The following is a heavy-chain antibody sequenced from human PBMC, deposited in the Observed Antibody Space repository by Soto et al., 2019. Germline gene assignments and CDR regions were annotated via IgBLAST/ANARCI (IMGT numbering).Heavy chain of an antibody. D-gene: IGHD4-4*01. V-gene: IGHV3-30*18. J-gene: IGHJ3*02. CDR3: AKDEGVVRSNYPTLDALDI. Sequence: QVQLVASGGGVVQPGRSLSLSCAASGFTLSGHGLHWVRQAPGRGLEWVAVVTYDDTERHYPDSVKGRFTITRDTSKNTFYLQMNSLRVEDTAMYYCAKDEGVVRSNYPTLDALDIWGQGTTVTVSS. CDR2: VTYDDTER. CDR1: GFTLSGHG.